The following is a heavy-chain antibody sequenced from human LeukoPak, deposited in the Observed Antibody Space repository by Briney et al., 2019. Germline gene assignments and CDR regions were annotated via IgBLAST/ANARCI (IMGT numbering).Heavy chain of an antibody. D-gene: IGHD2-15*01. V-gene: IGHV3-43*02. J-gene: IGHJ3*02. CDR3: AKDLDIVVVVAATGAFDI. CDR1: GFTFDDYA. Sequence: PGGSLRLSCAASGFTFDDYAMHWVRQAPGKGLEWFSLISGDGGSTYYADSVKGRFTISRDNSKNSLYLQMNSLRTEDTALYYCAKDLDIVVVVAATGAFDIWGQGTMVTVSS. CDR2: ISGDGGST.